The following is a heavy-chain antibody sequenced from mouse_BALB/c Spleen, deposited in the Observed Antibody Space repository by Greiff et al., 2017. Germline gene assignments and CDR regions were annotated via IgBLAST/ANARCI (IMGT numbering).Heavy chain of an antibody. J-gene: IGHJ3*01. Sequence: EVQLVESGAELVRPGSSVKISCKASGYAFSSYWMNWVKQRPGQGLEWIGRIDPANGNTKYDPKFQGKATITADTSSNTAYLQLSSLTSEDTAVYYCAIYYGYDAGAWFAYWGQGTLVTVSA. CDR3: AIYYGYDAGAWFAY. D-gene: IGHD2-2*01. V-gene: IGHV14-1*02. CDR2: IDPANGNT. CDR1: GYAFSSYW.